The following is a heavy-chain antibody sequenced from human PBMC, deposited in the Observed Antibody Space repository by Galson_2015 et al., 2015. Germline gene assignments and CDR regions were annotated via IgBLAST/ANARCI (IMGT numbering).Heavy chain of an antibody. Sequence: SLRLSCAASGFTFSSYAMHWVRQAPGKGLEWVAVISYDGSNKYYADSVKGRFTISRDNSKNTLYVQMNSLRAEDTAVYYCARGVGWETLRKSPFDYWGQGTLVTVSS. J-gene: IGHJ4*02. CDR2: ISYDGSNK. CDR1: GFTFSSYA. V-gene: IGHV3-30-3*01. D-gene: IGHD1-26*01. CDR3: ARGVGWETLRKSPFDY.